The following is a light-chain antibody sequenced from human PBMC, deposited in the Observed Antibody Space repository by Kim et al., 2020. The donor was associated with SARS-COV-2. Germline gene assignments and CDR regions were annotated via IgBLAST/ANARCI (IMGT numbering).Light chain of an antibody. J-gene: IGLJ3*02. Sequence: KATTSCSRTTSNDGEDYDVHWYDQLPAVTPQHLIYGNINRPPGGPDRLFGSTSGTSAALATAGLQADDEADYYCQSSDNSRNIWVFGGGTQLTVL. CDR3: QSSDNSRNIWV. V-gene: IGLV1-40*01. CDR2: GNI. CDR1: TSNDGEDYD.